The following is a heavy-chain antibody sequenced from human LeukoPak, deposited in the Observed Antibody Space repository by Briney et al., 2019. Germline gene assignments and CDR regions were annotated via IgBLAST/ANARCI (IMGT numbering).Heavy chain of an antibody. CDR3: AGWRRVVVDV. V-gene: IGHV3-66*01. D-gene: IGHD2-15*01. CDR2: IYSGGST. CDR1: GFTFNNYA. Sequence: GESLRLSCAASGFTFNNYAMTWVRQAPGKGLEWVSVIYSGGSTYYADSVKGRFTISRDNSKNTLYLQMNSLRAEDTAVYYCAGWRRVVVDVWGQGTTVTVSS. J-gene: IGHJ6*02.